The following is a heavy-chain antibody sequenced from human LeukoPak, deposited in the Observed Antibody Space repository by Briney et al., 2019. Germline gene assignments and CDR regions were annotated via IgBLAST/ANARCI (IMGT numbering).Heavy chain of an antibody. D-gene: IGHD6-19*01. CDR1: GGSISSGSYY. CDR2: IYTSGST. J-gene: IGHJ4*02. CDR3: ARDRGGSSGWYGFDY. V-gene: IGHV4-61*02. Sequence: SQTLSLTCTVSGGSISSGSYYWSWIRQPAGKGLEWIGRIYTSGSTNYNPSLKSRVTISVDTSKNQFSLKLSSVTAAGTAVYYCARDRGGSSGWYGFDYWGQGTLVTVSS.